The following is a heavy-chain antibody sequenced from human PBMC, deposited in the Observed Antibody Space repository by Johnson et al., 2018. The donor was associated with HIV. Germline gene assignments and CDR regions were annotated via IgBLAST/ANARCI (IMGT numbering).Heavy chain of an antibody. CDR1: GFTFSSYA. Sequence: EVQVLESGGGLVQPGGSLRLSCATYGFTFSSYAMSWVRQAPGKGLEWVSEVSAGGGSTYYADSVKGRFTISRNHSKNTLSLQMSSLRAEDTAVYYCARDHTMIVWGGAFDIWGQGTMVTVSS. V-gene: IGHV3-23*01. D-gene: IGHD3-22*01. CDR3: ARDHTMIVWGGAFDI. CDR2: VSAGGGST. J-gene: IGHJ3*02.